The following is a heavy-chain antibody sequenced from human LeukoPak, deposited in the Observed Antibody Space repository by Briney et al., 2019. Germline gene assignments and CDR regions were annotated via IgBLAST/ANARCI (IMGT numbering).Heavy chain of an antibody. CDR2: IYYSGST. V-gene: IGHV4-39*07. D-gene: IGHD2-2*02. Sequence: PSETLSLTCTVSGGSISSSSYYWGWIRQPPGKGLEWIGSIYYSGSTYYNPSLKSRVTISVDTSKNQFSLKLSSVTAADTAVYYCARRVVPAAIQHGGVDYWGQGTLVTVSS. CDR3: ARRVVPAAIQHGGVDY. J-gene: IGHJ4*02. CDR1: GGSISSSSYY.